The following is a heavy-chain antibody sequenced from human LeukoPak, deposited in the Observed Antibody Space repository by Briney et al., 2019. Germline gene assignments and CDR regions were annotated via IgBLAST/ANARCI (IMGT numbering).Heavy chain of an antibody. J-gene: IGHJ5*02. V-gene: IGHV5-51*01. CDR3: ARTWFGALNWFDP. CDR1: GYSFTSYW. D-gene: IGHD3-10*01. CDR2: IYPGDSDT. Sequence: KNGESLKISCKGSGYSFTSYWIGWVRQMPGKGLEWMGIIYPGDSDTRYSPSFQGQVTISVDKSISTAYLQWSSLKASDTAVYYCARTWFGALNWFDPWGQGTLVTVSS.